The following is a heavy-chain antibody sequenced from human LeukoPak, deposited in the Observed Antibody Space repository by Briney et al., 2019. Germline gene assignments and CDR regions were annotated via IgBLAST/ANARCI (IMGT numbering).Heavy chain of an antibody. D-gene: IGHD3-22*01. V-gene: IGHV4-34*01. J-gene: IGHJ4*02. CDR3: ARERNYYDSSFDY. CDR2: INHSGST. Sequence: SETLSLTCAVYGGSFSGYYWSWIRQPPGKGLEWIGEINHSGSTNYNPSLKSRVTISVVTSKNQFSLKLSSVTAADTAVYYCARERNYYDSSFDYWGQGTLVTVSS. CDR1: GGSFSGYY.